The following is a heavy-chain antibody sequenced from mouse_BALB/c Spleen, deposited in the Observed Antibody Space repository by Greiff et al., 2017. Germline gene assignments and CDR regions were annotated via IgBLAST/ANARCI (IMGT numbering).Heavy chain of an antibody. CDR1: GFTFTDYY. J-gene: IGHJ3*01. D-gene: IGHD1-1*01. CDR3: ARDDYYGSSPWFAY. V-gene: IGHV7-3*02. CDR2: IRNKANGYTT. Sequence: EVQRVESGGGLVQPGGSLRLSCATSGFTFTDYYMSWVRQPPGKALEWLGFIRNKANGYTTEYSASVKGRFTISRDNSQSILYLQMNTLRAEDSATYYCARDDYYGSSPWFAYWGQGTLVTVSA.